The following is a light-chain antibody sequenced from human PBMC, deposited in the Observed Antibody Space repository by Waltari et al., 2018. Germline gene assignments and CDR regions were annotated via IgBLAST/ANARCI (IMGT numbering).Light chain of an antibody. CDR3: CSYAGSYPYV. J-gene: IGLJ1*01. Sequence: QSALTQPRSVSGSPGQSVPISCTGTSRDVGGYKYVSWYQQHPGKAPKLMIYDVSKRPSGVPDRFSGSKSGNTASLTISGLQAEDEADYYCCSYAGSYPYVFGTGTKVTVL. V-gene: IGLV2-11*01. CDR2: DVS. CDR1: SRDVGGYKY.